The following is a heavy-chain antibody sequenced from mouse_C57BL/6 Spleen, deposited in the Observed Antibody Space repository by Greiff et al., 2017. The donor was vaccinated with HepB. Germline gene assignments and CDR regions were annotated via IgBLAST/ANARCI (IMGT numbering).Heavy chain of an antibody. CDR1: GFNIKDDY. CDR2: IDPENGDT. V-gene: IGHV14-4*01. Sequence: VQLQQSGAELVRPGASVKLSCTASGFNIKDDYMHWVKQRPEQGLEWIGWIDPENGDTEYASKFQGKATITEDTSSNTAYLQLSSLTSEDTAVYYCTTSYWALDYWGQGTTLTVSS. CDR3: TTSYWALDY. D-gene: IGHD4-1*01. J-gene: IGHJ2*01.